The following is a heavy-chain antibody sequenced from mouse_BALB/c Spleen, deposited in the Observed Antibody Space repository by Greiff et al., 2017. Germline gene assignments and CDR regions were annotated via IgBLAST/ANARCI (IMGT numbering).Heavy chain of an antibody. D-gene: IGHD2-14*01. CDR3: ARDVEVRRDGYAMDY. J-gene: IGHJ4*01. CDR2: ISSGGSYT. V-gene: IGHV5-9-3*01. CDR1: GFTFSSYA. Sequence: EVKLVESGGGLVKPGGSLKLSCAASGFTFSSYAMSWVRQTPEKRLEWVATISSGGSYTYYPDSVKGRFTISRDNAKNTLYLQMSSLRSEDTAMYYCARDVEVRRDGYAMDYWGQGTSGTVSS.